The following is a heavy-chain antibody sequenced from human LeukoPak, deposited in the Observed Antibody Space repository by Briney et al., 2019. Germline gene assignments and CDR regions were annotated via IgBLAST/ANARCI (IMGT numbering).Heavy chain of an antibody. D-gene: IGHD5-18*01. J-gene: IGHJ4*02. CDR3: ARHLSGVAGYTYGRGIDY. CDR1: GFTFSSHG. V-gene: IGHV3-7*01. CDR2: IKKDGGKK. Sequence: GGSLRLSCAASGFTFSSHGMNWVRQAPGKGLEWVASIKKDGGKKCYVDSVKGRFTISRDNAKTSLYLQMISLRAEDTAVYYCARHLSGVAGYTYGRGIDYRGQGTLVTVSS.